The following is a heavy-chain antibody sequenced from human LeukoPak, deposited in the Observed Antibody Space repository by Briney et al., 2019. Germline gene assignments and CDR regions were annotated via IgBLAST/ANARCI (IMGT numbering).Heavy chain of an antibody. CDR2: IYHSGST. D-gene: IGHD5-12*01. CDR1: GGSISNYY. Sequence: SETLSLTCTVSGGSISNYYWSWIRQPAGKGLEWIGRIYHSGSTYYNPSLKSRVTISVDTSKNQFSLKLSSVTAADTAVYYCARDSGYELYYYYYMDVWGKGTTVTVSS. CDR3: ARDSGYELYYYYYMDV. V-gene: IGHV4-4*07. J-gene: IGHJ6*03.